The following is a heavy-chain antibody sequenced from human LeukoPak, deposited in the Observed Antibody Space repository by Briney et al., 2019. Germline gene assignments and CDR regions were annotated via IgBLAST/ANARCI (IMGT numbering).Heavy chain of an antibody. CDR3: GRPLQRGSWTQRALDY. CDR2: MNPNSGNA. D-gene: IGHD3-10*01. J-gene: IGHJ4*02. CDR1: GYTFTSYD. Sequence: ASVKVSCKASGYTFTSYDISWVRQATGQGLEWMGWMNPNSGNAGYAQRFQGRVTMTRNNSISTAYMELTSLRSEDTAVYYCGRPLQRGSWTQRALDYWGQGTLVTVSS. V-gene: IGHV1-8*01.